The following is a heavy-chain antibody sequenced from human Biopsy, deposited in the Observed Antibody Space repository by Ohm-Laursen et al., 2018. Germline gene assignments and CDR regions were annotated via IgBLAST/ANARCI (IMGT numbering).Heavy chain of an antibody. Sequence: SLRLSCAASGFTFSTYDMHWVRQAPGKGLQWVTLIRYDGSKKYYADSVKGRFTISRDNSKNTLYLQMNNLSAEDTAVYYCARSTYYYESSGTRRGLDIWGQGTMVTVSS. V-gene: IGHV3-33*08. J-gene: IGHJ3*02. CDR2: IRYDGSKK. CDR1: GFTFSTYD. D-gene: IGHD3-22*01. CDR3: ARSTYYYESSGTRRGLDI.